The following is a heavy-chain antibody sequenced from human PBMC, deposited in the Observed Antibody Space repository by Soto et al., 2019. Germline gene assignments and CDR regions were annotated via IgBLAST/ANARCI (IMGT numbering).Heavy chain of an antibody. D-gene: IGHD6-19*01. Sequence: PGGSLRLSCASSGFTFSSYGMHWVRQAPGKGLEWVAIISYDGSNKYYADSVKGRFTISRDISKNTLYLQMNSLRAEDTAVYYCAKAARSGWYPNLFDYWGQGTLVTVSS. CDR2: ISYDGSNK. CDR1: GFTFSSYG. CDR3: AKAARSGWYPNLFDY. J-gene: IGHJ4*02. V-gene: IGHV3-30*18.